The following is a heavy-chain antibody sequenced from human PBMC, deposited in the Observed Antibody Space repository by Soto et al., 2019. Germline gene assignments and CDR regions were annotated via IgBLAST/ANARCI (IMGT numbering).Heavy chain of an antibody. V-gene: IGHV1-3*01. CDR2: INAGNGNT. CDR1: GYTFTSYA. J-gene: IGHJ4*02. CDR3: ARGITHPTPLDY. D-gene: IGHD1-20*01. Sequence: ASVKVSCKASGYTFTSYAMHWVRQAPGQRLEWMGWINAGNGNTKYSQKFQGRVTITRDTSASTAYMELSSLRSEDTAVYYCARGITHPTPLDYWGQGTLVTVSS.